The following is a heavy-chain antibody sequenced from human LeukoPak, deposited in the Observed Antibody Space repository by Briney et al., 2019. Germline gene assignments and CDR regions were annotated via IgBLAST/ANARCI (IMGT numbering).Heavy chain of an antibody. CDR1: GFTFSGFW. Sequence: PGGSLRLSCAVSGFTFSGFWMSWSRQAPGKGLEWVASINSDGSEGYYADVVKGRFTISRDNAKNSLYLQMNSLRAEDTAVYYCAREKDPGYFDYWGQGTLVTVSS. CDR3: AREKDPGYFDY. V-gene: IGHV3-7*01. CDR2: INSDGSEG. J-gene: IGHJ4*02.